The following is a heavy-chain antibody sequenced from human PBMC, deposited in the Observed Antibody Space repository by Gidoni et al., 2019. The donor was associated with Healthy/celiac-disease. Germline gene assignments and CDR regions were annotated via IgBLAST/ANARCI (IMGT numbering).Heavy chain of an antibody. V-gene: IGHV2-5*02. CDR1: GFSLSTRGVG. CDR2: IYWDDDK. Sequence: QITLKESGPTLVKPTQTLTLTCTFSGFSLSTRGVGVGWIRQPPGKALEWLALIYWDDDKRYSPSLKSRLTITKDTSKNQVVLTMTNMDPVDTATYYCAHSLYYYDSSGRYYFDYWGQGTLVTVSS. CDR3: AHSLYYYDSSGRYYFDY. J-gene: IGHJ4*02. D-gene: IGHD3-22*01.